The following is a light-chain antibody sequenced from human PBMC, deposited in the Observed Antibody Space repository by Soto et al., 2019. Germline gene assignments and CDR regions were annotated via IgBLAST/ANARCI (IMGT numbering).Light chain of an antibody. Sequence: QSVLTQPASVSGSPGQSITISCTGTSSDVGGYNYVSWYQQHPGKAPKLMIYDVSNRPSGVSNRFSGSKSGNTASLTISGLQAEDEADYYCSSYTSSSTYVSGTGIKVTVL. CDR1: SSDVGGYNY. V-gene: IGLV2-14*01. CDR2: DVS. CDR3: SSYTSSSTYV. J-gene: IGLJ1*01.